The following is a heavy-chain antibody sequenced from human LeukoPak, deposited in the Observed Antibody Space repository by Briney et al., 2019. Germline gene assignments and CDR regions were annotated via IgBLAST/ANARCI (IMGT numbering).Heavy chain of an antibody. J-gene: IGHJ3*02. Sequence: GASVKVSCKASGYTFTSYGISWVRQAPGQGLEWMGWISAYNGNTNYAQKLQGRVTMTTDTSTSTAHMELRSLRSDDTAVYYCARVTIVVPARHALDIWGQGTMVTVSS. CDR1: GYTFTSYG. CDR2: ISAYNGNT. D-gene: IGHD2-2*01. CDR3: ARVTIVVPARHALDI. V-gene: IGHV1-18*04.